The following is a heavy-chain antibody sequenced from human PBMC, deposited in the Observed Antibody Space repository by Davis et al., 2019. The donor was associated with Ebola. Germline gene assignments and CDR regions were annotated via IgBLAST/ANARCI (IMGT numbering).Heavy chain of an antibody. CDR1: GFTSSSYW. CDR2: INSDGSST. Sequence: PGGSLRLSCAASGFTSSSYWMHWVRQAPGKGLVWVSRINSDGSSTSHADYVKGRFTISRNNAKSTLYLQMNSLRAEDTAVYYCTRGGLEPVDYWGQGTLVTVSS. V-gene: IGHV3-74*01. CDR3: TRGGLEPVDY. J-gene: IGHJ4*02. D-gene: IGHD1-1*01.